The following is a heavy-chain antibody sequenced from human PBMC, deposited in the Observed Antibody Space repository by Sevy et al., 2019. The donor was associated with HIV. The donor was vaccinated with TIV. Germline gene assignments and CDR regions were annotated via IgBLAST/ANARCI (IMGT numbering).Heavy chain of an antibody. V-gene: IGHV1-18*01. CDR1: GYTFISYA. CDR3: GRSYGSGNYYGY. CDR2: ISAYNGNT. Sequence: ASVKVSCKASGYTFISYAINWVRQAPGQGLEWMGWISAYNGNTNYAQKLQGRVTMTTDTSSSTAYMELRSLRSDDTAVYYCGRSYGSGNYYGYWGQGTLVTVSS. J-gene: IGHJ4*02. D-gene: IGHD3-10*01.